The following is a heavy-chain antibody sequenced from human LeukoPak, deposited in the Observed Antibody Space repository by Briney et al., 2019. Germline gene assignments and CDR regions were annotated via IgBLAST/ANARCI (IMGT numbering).Heavy chain of an antibody. V-gene: IGHV3-7*01. CDR3: ARAVAGTFFDY. D-gene: IGHD6-19*01. CDR1: GFTFSHFW. Sequence: GGSLRLSCAASGFTFSHFWMSWVRQAPGKGLEWVAYIKKTGSETYYVDSVKGRFTITRDNTRNSLFLQMYSLRAEDTAVYFCARAVAGTFFDYWGQGTLVTVSS. CDR2: IKKTGSET. J-gene: IGHJ4*02.